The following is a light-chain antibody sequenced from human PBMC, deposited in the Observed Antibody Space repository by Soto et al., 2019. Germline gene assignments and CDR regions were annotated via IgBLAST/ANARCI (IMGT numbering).Light chain of an antibody. J-gene: IGKJ4*01. V-gene: IGKV2-28*01. Sequence: DIVLTQSTLSLPVAPGEPASSSFRSRLVLLSSNGNTYLDWYLQKPGQSPQVLIYLGSNRASGVPDRFSGSGSGTDFTLKISRVEAEDVGVYYCMQGLTTPLTFGGGTKVDVK. CDR1: LVLLSSNGNTY. CDR2: LGS. CDR3: MQGLTTPLT.